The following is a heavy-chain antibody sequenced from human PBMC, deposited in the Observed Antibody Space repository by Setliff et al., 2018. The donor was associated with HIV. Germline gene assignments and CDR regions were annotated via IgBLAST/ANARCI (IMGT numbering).Heavy chain of an antibody. Sequence: PSETLSLTCTVSGGSISNSNYFWDWIRQPPGKGLEWIGSAGSADYGGSSYYNPSLKSRVTISVDTSKNQFSLKLSSVTAADTAVYYCARRGYSSGYFDYWGQGMLVTVSS. J-gene: IGHJ4*02. CDR2: AGSADYGGSS. CDR3: ARRGYSSGYFDY. CDR1: GGSISNSNYF. V-gene: IGHV4-39*01. D-gene: IGHD6-19*01.